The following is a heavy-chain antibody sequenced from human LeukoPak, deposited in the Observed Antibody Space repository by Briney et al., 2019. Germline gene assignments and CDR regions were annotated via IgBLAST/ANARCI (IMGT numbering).Heavy chain of an antibody. Sequence: PGGSLRLSCAASGFTFSDYSMNWVRQAPGKGLECVSSISGPSTYIYYADSVKGRFTISRDNAKKSVYLQMNSLRAEDTAVYYCAPQQYYYGSGSWSWFDPWGQGTLVTVSS. CDR3: APQQYYYGSGSWSWFDP. J-gene: IGHJ5*02. CDR2: ISGPSTYI. CDR1: GFTFSDYS. V-gene: IGHV3-21*01. D-gene: IGHD3-10*01.